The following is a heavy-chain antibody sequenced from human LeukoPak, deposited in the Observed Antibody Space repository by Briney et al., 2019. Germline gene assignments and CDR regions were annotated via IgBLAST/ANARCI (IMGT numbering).Heavy chain of an antibody. J-gene: IGHJ4*02. CDR1: GGSISSGDYY. Sequence: PSETLSLTCTLPGGSISSGDYYWIWSRLPQGKGLERIGYIYYSGSTYYNPSLKSRVTISVDTSKDQFSLKLSSVTAADTAVYYCAREQAAVADFDYWGQGTLVTVSS. CDR3: AREQAAVADFDY. CDR2: IYYSGST. V-gene: IGHV4-30-4*08. D-gene: IGHD6-19*01.